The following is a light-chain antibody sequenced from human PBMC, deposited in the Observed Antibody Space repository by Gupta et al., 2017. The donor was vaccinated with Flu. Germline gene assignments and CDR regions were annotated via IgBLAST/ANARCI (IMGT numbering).Light chain of an antibody. V-gene: IGKV3-20*01. J-gene: IGKJ2*01. CDR2: GAS. CDR1: QSVSSSY. CDR3: QQYGSSRYT. Sequence: GTLSLSPGERATLSCRASQSVSSSYLAWYQQKPGQAPRLLIYGASSRATGIPDRFSGSGSGTDFTLTISRLDPEDFAVYYCQQYGSSRYTFGPGTRLEIK.